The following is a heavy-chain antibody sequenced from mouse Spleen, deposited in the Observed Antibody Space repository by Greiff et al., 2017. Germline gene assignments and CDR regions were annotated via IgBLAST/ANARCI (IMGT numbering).Heavy chain of an antibody. Sequence: EVKLVESEGGLVQPGSSMKLSCTASGFTFSDYYMAWVRQVPEKGLEWVANINYDGSSTYYLDSLKSRFIISRDNAKNILYLQMSSLKSEDTATYYCASYGSSYRGAMDYWGQGTSVTVSS. CDR2: INYDGSST. J-gene: IGHJ4*01. CDR3: ASYGSSYRGAMDY. CDR1: GFTFSDYY. D-gene: IGHD1-1*01. V-gene: IGHV5-16*01.